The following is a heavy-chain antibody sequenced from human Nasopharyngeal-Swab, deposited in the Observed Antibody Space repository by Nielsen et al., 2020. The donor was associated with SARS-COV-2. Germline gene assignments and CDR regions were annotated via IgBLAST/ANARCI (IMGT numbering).Heavy chain of an antibody. CDR1: GGSVSSGSYY. CDR3: ARAREIGNQWLVPFDY. D-gene: IGHD6-19*01. CDR2: IYYSGST. Sequence: SETLSLTCTVSGGSVSSGSYYWSWIRQPPGKGLEWIGYIYYSGSTNYNPSLKSRVTISVDTSKNQFSLKLSSVTAADTAVYYCARAREIGNQWLVPFDYWGQGTLVTVSS. V-gene: IGHV4-61*01. J-gene: IGHJ4*02.